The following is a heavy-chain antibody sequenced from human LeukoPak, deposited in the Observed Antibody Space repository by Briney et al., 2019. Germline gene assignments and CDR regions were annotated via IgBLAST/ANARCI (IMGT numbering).Heavy chain of an antibody. V-gene: IGHV4-59*12. CDR2: IYYSGST. J-gene: IGHJ2*01. CDR3: ARKFNSSGWYWYWYFDL. D-gene: IGHD6-19*01. Sequence: PSETLSLTCTVSGGSISSYYWNWIRQPPGKALEWIGYIYYSGSTNYNPSLKSRVTISVDTSKNQFSLKLSSVTAADTAVYYCARKFNSSGWYWYWYFDLWGRGTLVTVSS. CDR1: GGSISSYY.